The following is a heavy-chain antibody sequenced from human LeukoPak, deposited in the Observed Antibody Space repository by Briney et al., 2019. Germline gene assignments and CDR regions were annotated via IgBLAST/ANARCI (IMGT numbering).Heavy chain of an antibody. CDR1: GYTFTSYG. V-gene: IGHV1-18*01. J-gene: IGHJ6*02. CDR3: ASPDYYDSSGYYYYYGMDV. CDR2: ISAYNGNT. D-gene: IGHD3-22*01. Sequence: ASVKVSCKASGYTFTSYGISWVRQAPGQGLEWMGWISAYNGNTNYAQKLQGRVTMTTDTSTSTAYMELCSLRSEDTAVYYCASPDYYDSSGYYYYYGMDVWGQGTTVTVSS.